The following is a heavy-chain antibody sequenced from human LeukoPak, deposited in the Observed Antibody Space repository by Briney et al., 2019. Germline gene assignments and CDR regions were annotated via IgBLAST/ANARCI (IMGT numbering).Heavy chain of an antibody. V-gene: IGHV4-59*08. CDR2: MYYSGST. CDR1: GGSIGSYY. D-gene: IGHD6-19*01. CDR3: ARRGYSSGFYYFDY. Sequence: SETLSLTCTVSGGSIGSYYWRWIRQPPGKGLEWIGYMYYSGSTNYNPSLKSRVTISVDTSKNQFSLKLSSVTAADTAVYYCARRGYSSGFYYFDYWGQGTLVTVSS. J-gene: IGHJ4*02.